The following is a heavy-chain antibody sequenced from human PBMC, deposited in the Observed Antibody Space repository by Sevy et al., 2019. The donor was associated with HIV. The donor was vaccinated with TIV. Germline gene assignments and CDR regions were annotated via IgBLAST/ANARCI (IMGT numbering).Heavy chain of an antibody. CDR2: ISSSSSTI. Sequence: GGSLRLSCAASGFTFSSYTMNWVRQAPGKGLEWVSCISSSSSTIYYADSVKGRVTISRDKAKNSLYLQMNSLRDEATAVYFCARRFNIVGATHFDYWGQGTLVTVSS. CDR1: GFTFSSYT. CDR3: ARRFNIVGATHFDY. D-gene: IGHD1-26*01. J-gene: IGHJ4*02. V-gene: IGHV3-48*02.